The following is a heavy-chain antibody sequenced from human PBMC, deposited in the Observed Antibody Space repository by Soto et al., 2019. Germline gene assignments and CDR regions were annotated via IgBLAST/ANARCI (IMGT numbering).Heavy chain of an antibody. CDR1: GFTFSSYA. Sequence: PGGSLRLSCAASGFTFSSYAMSWFRPAPGKGLEWVSAISGSGGSTYYADSVKGRFTISRDNSKNTLYLQMNSLRAEDTAVYYCAKDRQYSSGWYAPFDYWGQGTLVTVSS. CDR2: ISGSGGST. D-gene: IGHD6-19*01. CDR3: AKDRQYSSGWYAPFDY. V-gene: IGHV3-23*01. J-gene: IGHJ4*02.